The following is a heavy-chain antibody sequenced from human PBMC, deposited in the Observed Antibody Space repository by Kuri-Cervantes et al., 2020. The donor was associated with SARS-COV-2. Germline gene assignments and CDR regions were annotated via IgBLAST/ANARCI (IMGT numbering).Heavy chain of an antibody. J-gene: IGHJ5*02. CDR2: IYSGGNTT. V-gene: IGHV3-23*03. CDR1: GFTFSSYA. Sequence: GGSLRPSCAASGFTFSSYALSWVRQAPGKGLEWVSVIYSGGNTTYCADSVKGRFTISRDNAKNTLYLQMNSLRAEDTAVYYCASYYYDSSGYRFDPWGQGTLVTVSS. CDR3: ASYYYDSSGYRFDP. D-gene: IGHD3-22*01.